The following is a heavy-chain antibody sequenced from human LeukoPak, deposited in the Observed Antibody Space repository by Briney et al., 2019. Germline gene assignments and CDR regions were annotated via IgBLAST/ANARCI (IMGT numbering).Heavy chain of an antibody. Sequence: GRSLRLSCAASGFAFSRYGMHWVRQAPGKGLEWVAVIWDDGGNQKYADSVKGRFTISRDNSKNTLYLQMNSLRVEDTAVYYCARGRGSSWYFDYWGQGTLVTVSS. D-gene: IGHD6-13*01. CDR3: ARGRGSSWYFDY. CDR2: IWDDGGNQ. V-gene: IGHV3-33*01. J-gene: IGHJ4*02. CDR1: GFAFSRYG.